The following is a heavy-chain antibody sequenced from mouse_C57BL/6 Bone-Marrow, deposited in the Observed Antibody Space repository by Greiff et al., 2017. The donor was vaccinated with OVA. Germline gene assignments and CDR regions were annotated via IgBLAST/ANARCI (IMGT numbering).Heavy chain of an antibody. D-gene: IGHD2-4*01. CDR2: SRNKANDYTT. CDR1: GFTFSDFY. CDR3: ARSGYDYALFAY. J-gene: IGHJ3*01. V-gene: IGHV7-1*01. Sequence: EVNVVESGGGLVQSGRSLRLSCATSGFTFSDFYMEWVRQAPGKGLEWIAASRNKANDYTTEYSASVKGRFIVSRDTSQSILYLQMNALRAEDTAIYYCARSGYDYALFAYWGQGTLVTVSA.